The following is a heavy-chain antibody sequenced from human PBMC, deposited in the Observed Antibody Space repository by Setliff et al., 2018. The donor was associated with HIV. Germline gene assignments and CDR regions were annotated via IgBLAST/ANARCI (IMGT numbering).Heavy chain of an antibody. J-gene: IGHJ6*03. CDR3: ARDQEHIIVVSATGNMPGYLHYYYMDV. D-gene: IGHD2-2*01. Sequence: PGGSLRLSCATSGFTFGDYLMSWVRQVPGKGLEWVSGISWNGKIIGYGDSVRGRFTISRDDAKNSLYLQMNSLRAEDTAVYYCARDQEHIIVVSATGNMPGYLHYYYMDVWGKGSTVTVSS. V-gene: IGHV3-20*04. CDR2: ISWNGKII. CDR1: GFTFGDYL.